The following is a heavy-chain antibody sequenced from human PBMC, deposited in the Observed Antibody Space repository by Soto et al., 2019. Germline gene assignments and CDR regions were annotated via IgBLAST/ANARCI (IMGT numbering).Heavy chain of an antibody. D-gene: IGHD3-10*01. CDR2: MNPNSANT. V-gene: IGHV1-8*01. Sequence: QVQLVQSGAEVKKPGASVKVSCKASGYTFTSYDINWVRQATGQGLEWMGWMNPNSANTGYAQKFQGRVTMTRNTSISTAYMELSSLRSEDTAVYYRARRYQAFGRYYFDYWGQGTLVTVSS. CDR3: ARRYQAFGRYYFDY. J-gene: IGHJ4*02. CDR1: GYTFTSYD.